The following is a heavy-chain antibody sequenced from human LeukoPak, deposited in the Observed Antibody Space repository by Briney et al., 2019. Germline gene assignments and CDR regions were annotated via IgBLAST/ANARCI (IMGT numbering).Heavy chain of an antibody. D-gene: IGHD4-17*01. J-gene: IGHJ4*02. CDR1: GFTFINYR. CDR2: ISTSRSYI. CDR3: ANAVGDFDY. V-gene: IGHV3-21*01. Sequence: GGSLRLSCAASGFTFINYRMNWVRQAPGKGLEWVSSISTSRSYIYYADSVKGRFTISRDNSKNTLYLQMNSLRAEDTAVYYCANAVGDFDYWGQGTLVTVSS.